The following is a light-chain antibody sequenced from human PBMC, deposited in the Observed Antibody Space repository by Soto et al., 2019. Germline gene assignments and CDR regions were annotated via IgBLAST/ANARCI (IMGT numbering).Light chain of an antibody. CDR2: AAS. Sequence: DIQMTQSPSSLSASVGDRVTITCRASQSISSYLNWYQQKPGKAPKLLIYAASSLQSGVPSRFSGIGSGTDFTLTISSLQPEDLATDDCQQSYSTPFTFGPGNKVDI. CDR1: QSISSY. CDR3: QQSYSTPFT. V-gene: IGKV1-39*01. J-gene: IGKJ3*01.